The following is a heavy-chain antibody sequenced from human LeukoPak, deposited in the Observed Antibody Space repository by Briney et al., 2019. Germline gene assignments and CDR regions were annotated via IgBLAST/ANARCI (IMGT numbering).Heavy chain of an antibody. D-gene: IGHD3-22*01. J-gene: IGHJ6*02. CDR1: GFTFSSFD. V-gene: IGHV3-20*04. CDR2: INWNGGST. CDR3: ARGKGYYYDSSGPAYGMDV. Sequence: GGSLRLSCAASGFTFSSFDMSWVRQAPGKGLEWVSGINWNGGSTGYADSVKGRFTISRDNAKNSLYLQMNSLRAEDTALYYCARGKGYYYDSSGPAYGMDVWGQGTTVTVSS.